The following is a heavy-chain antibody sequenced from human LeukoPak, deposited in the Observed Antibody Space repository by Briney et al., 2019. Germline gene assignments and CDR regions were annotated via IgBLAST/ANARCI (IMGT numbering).Heavy chain of an antibody. D-gene: IGHD3-10*01. CDR3: ARGRNYGSGSYYVDY. CDR1: GYTFTGYY. CDR2: INPNSGGT. V-gene: IGHV1-2*02. J-gene: IGHJ4*02. Sequence: ASVKVSCKASGYTFTGYYMHWVRQAPGQGLEWKGWINPNSGGTNYAQKFQGRVTMTRDTSISTAYMELSRLRSDDTAVYYCARGRNYGSGSYYVDYWGQGTLVTVSS.